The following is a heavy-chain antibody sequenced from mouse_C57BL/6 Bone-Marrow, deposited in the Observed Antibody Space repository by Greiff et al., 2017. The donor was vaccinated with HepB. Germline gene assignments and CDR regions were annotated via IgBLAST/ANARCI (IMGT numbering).Heavy chain of an antibody. Sequence: EVMLVESGGGLVKPGGSLKLSCAASGFTFSSYTMSWVRQTPEKRLEWVATISGGGGNTYYPDSVKGRFTISRDNAKNTLYLQMSSLRSEDTALYYCARTVVEGYFDVWGTGTTVTVSS. V-gene: IGHV5-9*01. CDR2: ISGGGGNT. J-gene: IGHJ1*03. CDR1: GFTFSSYT. D-gene: IGHD1-1*01. CDR3: ARTVVEGYFDV.